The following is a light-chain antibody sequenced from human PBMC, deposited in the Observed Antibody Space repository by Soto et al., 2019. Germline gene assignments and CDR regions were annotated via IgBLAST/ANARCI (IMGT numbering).Light chain of an antibody. CDR2: QAS. CDR1: QDVSIW. V-gene: IGKV1-5*03. Sequence: DIQMTQSPSTLSASVGDRVTMTCRASQDVSIWLAWYQQKPGRAPKLLIHQASTLEGRVPSRFSGSGSGTEFTLTITSLQADDVASYFCQQYNSYISFGGGTKVEIK. J-gene: IGKJ4*01. CDR3: QQYNSYIS.